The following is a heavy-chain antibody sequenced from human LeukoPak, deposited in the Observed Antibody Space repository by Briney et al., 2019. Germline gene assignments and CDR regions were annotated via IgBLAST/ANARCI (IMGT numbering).Heavy chain of an antibody. Sequence: SETLSLTCTVSGGSISSYYWSWIRQPPGKGLEWIGYIYYSGSTNYNPSLKSRVTISVDTSKNQFSLKLGSVTAADTAVYYCARQEGSVGIFDYWGQGTLVTVSS. V-gene: IGHV4-59*08. CDR2: IYYSGST. CDR3: ARQEGSVGIFDY. D-gene: IGHD5/OR15-5a*01. CDR1: GGSISSYY. J-gene: IGHJ4*02.